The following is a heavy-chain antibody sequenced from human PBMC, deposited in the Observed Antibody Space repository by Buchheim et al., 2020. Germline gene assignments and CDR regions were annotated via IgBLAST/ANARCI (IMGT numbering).Heavy chain of an antibody. D-gene: IGHD3-3*01. CDR2: ISSSGSTI. CDR3: ARDTIFGVVTTTIEYYYYGMDV. Sequence: EVQLVESGGGLVQPGGSLRLSCAASGFTFSSYEMNWVRQAPGKGLEWVSYISSSGSTIYYADSVKGRFTISRDNAKNSLYPQMNSLRAEDTAVYYCARDTIFGVVTTTIEYYYYGMDVWGQGTT. V-gene: IGHV3-48*03. J-gene: IGHJ6*02. CDR1: GFTFSSYE.